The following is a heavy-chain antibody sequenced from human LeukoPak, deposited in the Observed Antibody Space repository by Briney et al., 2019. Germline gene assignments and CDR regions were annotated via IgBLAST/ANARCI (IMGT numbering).Heavy chain of an antibody. D-gene: IGHD1-26*01. V-gene: IGHV1-24*01. J-gene: IGHJ4*02. CDR3: ATWSGSYHLY. CDR2: FDPEDGET. Sequence: ASVKVSCKVSGYTLSQLAMHWVRQAPGKGLEWMGGFDPEDGETIYAQKFQGRVTMTEDKSTDTAYMELSSLRSEDTAVYYCATWSGSYHLYWGQGTLVIVSS. CDR1: GYTLSQLA.